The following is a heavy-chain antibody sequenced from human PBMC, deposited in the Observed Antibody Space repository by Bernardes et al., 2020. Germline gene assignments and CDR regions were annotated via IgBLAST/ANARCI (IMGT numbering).Heavy chain of an antibody. CDR1: GYRGTSYD. D-gene: IGHD3-22*01. CDR3: ARAFENYYDRSGNYYSDAFDI. Sequence: ASVKVSCKDYGYRGTSYDLSWVRQAPGHGVEWMGGISAFNGNTNYALKVQDRVTLTADTSTSTVYMELRSLRSDDTAVYYCARAFENYYDRSGNYYSDAFDIWCQGTMVTVSP. CDR2: ISAFNGNT. J-gene: IGHJ3*02. V-gene: IGHV1-18*01.